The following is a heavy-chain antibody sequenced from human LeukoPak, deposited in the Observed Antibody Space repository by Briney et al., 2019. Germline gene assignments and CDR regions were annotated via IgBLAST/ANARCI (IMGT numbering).Heavy chain of an antibody. CDR1: GGSISSSYYY. Sequence: SETLSLTCTVSGGSISSSYYYWGWIRQPPGKGLEWIGSIYYSGSTYYNPSLKSRVTISVDTSKNQFSLKLRSVTAADTAVYYCAREVVGATGSDAFDIWGQGTMVTVSS. CDR2: IYYSGST. V-gene: IGHV4-39*02. CDR3: AREVVGATGSDAFDI. D-gene: IGHD1-26*01. J-gene: IGHJ3*02.